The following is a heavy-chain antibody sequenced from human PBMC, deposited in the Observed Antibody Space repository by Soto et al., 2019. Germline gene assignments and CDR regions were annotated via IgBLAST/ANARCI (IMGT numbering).Heavy chain of an antibody. CDR3: ATRISRASY. CDR2: IYSGGGT. V-gene: IGHV3-66*01. J-gene: IGHJ4*02. D-gene: IGHD2-2*01. Sequence: EVQLVQSGGGLVQPGGSLRLSCAASLFTVSDNYMSWVRQAPGKGLEWVSLIYSGGGTDYAEYVKGRFTISRDNSKNTLYLQMNSLEAADTGIYDCATRISRASYWGQGTVVTVSS. CDR1: LFTVSDNY.